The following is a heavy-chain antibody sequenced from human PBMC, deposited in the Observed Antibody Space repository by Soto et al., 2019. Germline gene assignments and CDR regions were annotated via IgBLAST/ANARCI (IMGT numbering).Heavy chain of an antibody. CDR2: ISPYNDIT. CDR1: GYTFTNYG. CDR3: ATCSQVEKEFDY. V-gene: IGHV1-18*01. J-gene: IGHJ4*02. Sequence: QVQLVQSGAEVKKPGASVKVSCKAFGYTFTNYGISWVRQAPGQGLEWMGWISPYNDITNYAQNLQGRVTMTTDTATSAAYMELRSLRSDDTAMYYCATCSQVEKEFDYWGQGTLVTVSS. D-gene: IGHD6-13*01.